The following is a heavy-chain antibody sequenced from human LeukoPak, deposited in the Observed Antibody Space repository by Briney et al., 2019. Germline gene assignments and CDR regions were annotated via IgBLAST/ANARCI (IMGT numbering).Heavy chain of an antibody. CDR3: AIVGVNIAAAPFDY. J-gene: IGHJ4*02. CDR1: GFTFSTYE. V-gene: IGHV3-48*03. Sequence: PGGSLRLSCAGSGFTFSTYEMNWVRQAPGKGLEWISYITSSGSPIYYADSVKGRFTISRDNAKNSLYLQMNSLRVEDTAVYYCAIVGVNIAAAPFDYWGQGTLVTVSS. CDR2: ITSSGSPI. D-gene: IGHD6-13*01.